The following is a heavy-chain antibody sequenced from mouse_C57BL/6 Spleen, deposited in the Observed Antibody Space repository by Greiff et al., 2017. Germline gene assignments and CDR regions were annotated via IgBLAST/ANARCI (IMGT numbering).Heavy chain of an antibody. D-gene: IGHD1-1*01. V-gene: IGHV1-42*01. CDR3: ASYYYGSSSDY. CDR1: GYSFTGYY. Sequence: EVQLQQSGPELVKPGASVKISCKASGYSFTGYYMNWVKQSPEKSLEWIGEINPSTGGTTYNQKFKAKATLTVDKSSSTAYMQLKSLTSEDSAVYYCASYYYGSSSDYWGQGTSVTVSS. CDR2: INPSTGGT. J-gene: IGHJ4*01.